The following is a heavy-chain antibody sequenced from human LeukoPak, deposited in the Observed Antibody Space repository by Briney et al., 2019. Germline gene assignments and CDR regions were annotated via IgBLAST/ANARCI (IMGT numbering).Heavy chain of an antibody. D-gene: IGHD3-10*01. Sequence: SETLSLTCTVSGYSISSGYYWGWIRQPPGKGLEWIGSIYHSGSTYYNPSLKSRVTISVDTSKNQFSLKLSSVTAADTAVYYCARTTMVRGTYYMDVWGKGTTVTISS. V-gene: IGHV4-38-2*02. CDR3: ARTTMVRGTYYMDV. CDR2: IYHSGST. J-gene: IGHJ6*03. CDR1: GYSISSGYY.